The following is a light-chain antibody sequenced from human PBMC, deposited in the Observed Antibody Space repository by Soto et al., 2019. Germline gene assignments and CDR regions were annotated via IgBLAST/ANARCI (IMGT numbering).Light chain of an antibody. J-gene: IGKJ1*01. V-gene: IGKV3-20*01. Sequence: EIVLTQSPGTLSLSPGERATLSCRASQSVSSSYLAWYQLKPGQAPRLLIYGASSRATGIPDRFSGSGSGTDFTLTISRLDPEDFAVYFCQQYGSSPRTFGQGTKVEIK. CDR1: QSVSSSY. CDR2: GAS. CDR3: QQYGSSPRT.